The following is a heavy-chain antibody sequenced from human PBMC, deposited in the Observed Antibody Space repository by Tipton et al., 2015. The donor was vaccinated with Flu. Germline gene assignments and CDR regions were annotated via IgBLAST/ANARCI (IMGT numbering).Heavy chain of an antibody. J-gene: IGHJ4*02. CDR3: ARLSYYDVDLKNFYFDY. V-gene: IGHV4-4*07. D-gene: IGHD3-10*02. Sequence: TLSLTCTVSADSISNYYWSWVRQSAGKGLEWIGRIYPGVATNYNPSLKSRLSLSVDTSRRQFFLRLTSVTAAGTAVYYCARLSYYDVDLKNFYFDYWGLGALVTVSS. CDR2: IYPGVAT. CDR1: ADSISNYY.